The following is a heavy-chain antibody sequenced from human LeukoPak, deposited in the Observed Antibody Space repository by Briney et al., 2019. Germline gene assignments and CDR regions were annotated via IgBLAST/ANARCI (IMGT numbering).Heavy chain of an antibody. V-gene: IGHV3-7*01. CDR3: AREDSSGYYSPSFDY. CDR2: IKQDGSEK. J-gene: IGHJ4*02. Sequence: GGSLRLSCAASGFTFSSYWMSWVRQAPGKGLERVANIKQDGSEKYYVDSVKGRFTISRDNAKNSLYLQMNSLRAEDTAVYYCAREDSSGYYSPSFDYWGQGTLVTVSS. CDR1: GFTFSSYW. D-gene: IGHD3-22*01.